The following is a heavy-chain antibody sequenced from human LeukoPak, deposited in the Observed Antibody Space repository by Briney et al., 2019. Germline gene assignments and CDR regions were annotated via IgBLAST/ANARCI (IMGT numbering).Heavy chain of an antibody. D-gene: IGHD2-15*01. CDR1: GFTFSSYS. Sequence: GGSLRLSCVASGFTFSSYSMSWVRQAPGKGPEWVSSGSPSGDYTFFTDSVKGRFTISRDNPQNTLYLQMNSLRAEHTAMYYCARLLCSGNICRVFDYWGQGTLDTVSS. CDR3: ARLLCSGNICRVFDY. J-gene: IGHJ4*02. V-gene: IGHV3-23*01. CDR2: GSPSGDYT.